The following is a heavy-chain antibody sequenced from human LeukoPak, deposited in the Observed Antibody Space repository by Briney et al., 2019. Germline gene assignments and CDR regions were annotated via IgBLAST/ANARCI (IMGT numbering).Heavy chain of an antibody. J-gene: IGHJ4*02. D-gene: IGHD3-10*01. CDR3: ARDRDPMVRGSPNFDY. V-gene: IGHV1-18*01. CDR2: IGAYNGNT. CDR1: GYTFTSYG. Sequence: ASVKVSCKASGYTFTSYGISWVRQAPGQGLEWMGWIGAYNGNTNYAQKLQGRVTMTTDTSTSTAYMELRSLRSDDTAVYYCARDRDPMVRGSPNFDYWGQGTLVTVSS.